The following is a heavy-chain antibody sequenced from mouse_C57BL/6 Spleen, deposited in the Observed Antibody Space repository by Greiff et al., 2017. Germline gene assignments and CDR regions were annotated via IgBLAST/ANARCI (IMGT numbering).Heavy chain of an antibody. CDR1: GYTFTSYW. D-gene: IGHD2-2*01. J-gene: IGHJ1*03. Sequence: QVQLKQPGAELVKPGASVKLSCKASGYTFTSYWMHWVKQRPGQGLEWIGMIHPNSGSTNYNEKFKSKATLTVYKSSSTAYMQLSSLTSEDSAVYYCASYCGYGWGYFDVWGTGTTVTVSS. V-gene: IGHV1-64*01. CDR3: ASYCGYGWGYFDV. CDR2: IHPNSGST.